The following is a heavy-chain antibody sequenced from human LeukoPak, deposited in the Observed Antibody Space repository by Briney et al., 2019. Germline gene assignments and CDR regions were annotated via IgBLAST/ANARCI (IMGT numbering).Heavy chain of an antibody. Sequence: GGSLRLSCAASGFTVSSNYMSWVRQAPGKGLEWVSVLYSGGNTYYADSVKGRFTISRDNSKNTLYLQMNSLRAEDTAVYYCAKDDILTGYNLDYWGQGTLVTVSS. D-gene: IGHD3-9*01. J-gene: IGHJ4*02. CDR2: LYSGGNT. CDR1: GFTVSSNY. V-gene: IGHV3-53*05. CDR3: AKDDILTGYNLDY.